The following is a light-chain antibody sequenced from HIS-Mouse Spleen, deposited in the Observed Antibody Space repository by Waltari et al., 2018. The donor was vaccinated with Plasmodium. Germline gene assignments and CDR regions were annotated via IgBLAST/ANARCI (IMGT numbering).Light chain of an antibody. Sequence: DIQMTQSPSSLSASVGDRVTITCQASQDISNYLNWYQQKPGKAPKLLIYDASNLETGVPSRFSGSGSGTDFTFTISSLQPEDIATYNCQQYDNLPQVTFGQGTRLEIK. CDR1: QDISNY. V-gene: IGKV1-33*01. CDR2: DAS. J-gene: IGKJ5*01. CDR3: QQYDNLPQVT.